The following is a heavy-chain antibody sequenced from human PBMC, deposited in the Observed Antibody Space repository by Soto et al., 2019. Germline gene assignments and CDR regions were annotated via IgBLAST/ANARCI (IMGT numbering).Heavy chain of an antibody. Sequence: PGGSLRLSCAASGFTFSSYSMNWVRQAPGKGLEWLGFIRKKSYGGTAEYAASLSGRFTISRDDSNSIAYLQLNSLKPEDTAVYYCTRAVYYYDSSGPFDLWGRGTLVTVSS. CDR1: GFTFSSYS. V-gene: IGHV3-49*04. D-gene: IGHD3-22*01. CDR3: TRAVYYYDSSGPFDL. J-gene: IGHJ3*01. CDR2: IRKKSYGGTA.